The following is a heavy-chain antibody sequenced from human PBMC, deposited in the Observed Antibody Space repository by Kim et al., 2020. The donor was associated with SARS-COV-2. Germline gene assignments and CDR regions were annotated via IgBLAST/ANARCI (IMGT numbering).Heavy chain of an antibody. J-gene: IGHJ4*02. V-gene: IGHV4-4*06. CDR2: QSGII. Sequence: QSGIINYNPSLKSRVTLSVDTSNNQFSLKLLSVTAADTAMYFCATYFDLRNWGQGTLVTVSS. D-gene: IGHD3-10*01. CDR3: ATYFDLRN.